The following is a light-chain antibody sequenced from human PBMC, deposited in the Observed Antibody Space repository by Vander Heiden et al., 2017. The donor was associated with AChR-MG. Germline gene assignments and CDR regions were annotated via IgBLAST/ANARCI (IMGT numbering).Light chain of an antibody. V-gene: IGKV3-11*01. CDR1: RSISSC. CDR3: QQRNNWCTCT. Sequence: MVLTQSPATLSLSPGERAPPPCSASRSISSCFAWYQQKPGQPPSLLLYDASTTATGTPARCSGSGSGTDFTLTISSLQPEDVSASYCQQRNNWCTCTFGQGTKLEIK. J-gene: IGKJ2*02. CDR2: DAS.